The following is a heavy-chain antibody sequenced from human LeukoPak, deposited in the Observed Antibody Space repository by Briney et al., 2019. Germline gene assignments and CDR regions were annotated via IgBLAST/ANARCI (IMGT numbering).Heavy chain of an antibody. CDR2: ISSSSYI. Sequence: GGSLRLSWAASGFTFSSYAMSWVRQAPGKGLEWVSSISSSSYIYYADSVKGRFTISRDNAKNSLYLQMNSLRAEDTAVYYCAELGITMIGGVWGKGTTVTISS. CDR3: AELGITMIGGV. CDR1: GFTFSSYA. J-gene: IGHJ6*04. V-gene: IGHV3-21*01. D-gene: IGHD3-10*02.